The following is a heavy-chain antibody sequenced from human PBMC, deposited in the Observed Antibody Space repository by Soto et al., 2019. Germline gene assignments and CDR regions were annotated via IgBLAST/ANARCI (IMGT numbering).Heavy chain of an antibody. D-gene: IGHD3-10*01. Sequence: GGSLRLSCAASGFTFSSYAMSWVRQAPGKGLEWVSAISGSGGSTYYADSVKGRFTISRDNSKNTLYLQMNSLRAEDTAVYYCTGNVGFGEFDYRAQRTLVTGSS. CDR3: TGNVGFGEFDY. J-gene: IGHJ4*02. CDR2: ISGSGGST. V-gene: IGHV3-23*01. CDR1: GFTFSSYA.